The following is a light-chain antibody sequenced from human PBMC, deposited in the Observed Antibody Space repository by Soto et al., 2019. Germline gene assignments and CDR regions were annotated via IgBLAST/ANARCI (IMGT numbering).Light chain of an antibody. CDR1: QSVSSY. V-gene: IGKV3-20*01. CDR2: DAS. CDR3: QQYDSSPRT. Sequence: EIVLTQSPVTLSLSPGERGTLSFRASQSVSSYLAWYQQKPGQAPRLLIYDASNRATGIPARFSGSGSGTDFTLTISRLEPEDFAVYYCQQYDSSPRTFGQGTKVDIK. J-gene: IGKJ1*01.